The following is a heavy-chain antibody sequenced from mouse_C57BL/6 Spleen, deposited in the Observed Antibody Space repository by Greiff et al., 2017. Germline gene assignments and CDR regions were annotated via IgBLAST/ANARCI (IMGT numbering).Heavy chain of an antibody. CDR2: IDPSDSET. CDR3: SRGAQATRSMDD. J-gene: IGHJ4*01. D-gene: IGHD3-2*02. Sequence: QVQLQQPGAELVRPGSSVKLSCKASGYTFTSYWMHWVKQRPIQGLEWIGNIDPSDSETHYNQKFKDKATLTVDKSSSTAYLQLSSLTSEDSAVYDCSRGAQATRSMDDWGQGTSVTVSS. CDR1: GYTFTSYW. V-gene: IGHV1-52*01.